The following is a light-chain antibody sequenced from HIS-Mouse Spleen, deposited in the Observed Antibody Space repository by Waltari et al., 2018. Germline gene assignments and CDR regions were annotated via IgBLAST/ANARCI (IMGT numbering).Light chain of an antibody. V-gene: IGLV2-11*01. CDR3: CSYAGSYTFEVV. J-gene: IGLJ2*01. CDR1: SSAVGCSYY. CDR2: DVS. Sequence: QSALTQPRSVSGSPGQSVTISCTGTSSAVGCSYYVSWYQQHPGKAPKLMIYDVSKRPSGVPDRFSGSKSGNTASLTISGLQAEDEADYYCCSYAGSYTFEVVFGGGTKLTVL.